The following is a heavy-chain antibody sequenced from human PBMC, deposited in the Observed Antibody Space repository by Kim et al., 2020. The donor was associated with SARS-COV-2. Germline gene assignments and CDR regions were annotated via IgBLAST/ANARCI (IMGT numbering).Heavy chain of an antibody. Sequence: ASVKVSCKASGYTFTSYYMHWVRQAPGQGLEWMGIINPSGGSTSYAQKFQGRVTMTRDTSTSTVYMELSSLRSEDTAVYYCARDPLVRGKDYGMDVWGQGTTVTVSS. V-gene: IGHV1-46*01. CDR2: INPSGGST. CDR3: ARDPLVRGKDYGMDV. J-gene: IGHJ6*02. D-gene: IGHD3-10*01. CDR1: GYTFTSYY.